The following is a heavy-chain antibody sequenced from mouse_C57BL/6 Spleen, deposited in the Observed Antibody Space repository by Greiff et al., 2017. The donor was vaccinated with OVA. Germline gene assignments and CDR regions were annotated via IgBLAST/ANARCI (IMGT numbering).Heavy chain of an antibody. J-gene: IGHJ1*03. D-gene: IGHD1-1*01. CDR3: ARWGTTVVAHWYFDV. CDR1: GFTIKNTY. CDR2: IDPANGNT. Sequence: VQLQQSVAELVRPGASVKLSCTASGFTIKNTYMHWVKQRPEQGLEWIGRIDPANGNTKYAPKFQGKATITADTSSNTAYLQLSSLTSADTAIYYCARWGTTVVAHWYFDVWGTGTTVTVYS. V-gene: IGHV14-3*01.